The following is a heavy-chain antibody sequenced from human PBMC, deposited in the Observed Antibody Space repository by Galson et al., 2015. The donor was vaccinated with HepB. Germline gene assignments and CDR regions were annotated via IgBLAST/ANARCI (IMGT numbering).Heavy chain of an antibody. J-gene: IGHJ6*02. Sequence: SVKVSCKVSGYTLTELSMHWVRQAPGKGLEWMGGFDPEDGETIYAQKFQGRVTMTEDTSTDTAYMELSSLRSVDTATYYCARILRTYYYDSSGYQTYYYYGMDVWGQGTTVTVSS. D-gene: IGHD3-22*01. CDR2: FDPEDGET. V-gene: IGHV1-24*01. CDR3: ARILRTYYYDSSGYQTYYYYGMDV. CDR1: GYTLTELS.